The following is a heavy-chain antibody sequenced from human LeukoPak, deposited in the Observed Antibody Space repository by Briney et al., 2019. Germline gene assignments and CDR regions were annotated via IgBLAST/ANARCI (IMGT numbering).Heavy chain of an antibody. CDR2: IYPGDSDT. CDR3: ARGGQGWRDFYY. D-gene: IGHD6-19*01. V-gene: IGHV5-51*01. CDR1: GYTFTNYW. J-gene: IGHJ4*02. Sequence: GESLKISCKGSGYTFTNYWIGRVRQMPGKGLEWMGIIYPGDSDTRYSPSFQGQATISVDKSISTAFLQWSSLKASDTATYYCARGGQGWRDFYYWGQGTLVTVSS.